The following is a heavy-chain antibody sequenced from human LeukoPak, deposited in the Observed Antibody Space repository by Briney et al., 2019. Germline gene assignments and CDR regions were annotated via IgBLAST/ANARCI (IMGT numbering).Heavy chain of an antibody. Sequence: GGSLRLSCAASGFTFSSYSMNWVRQAPGKGLEWVSSISSSSSYIYYADSVKGRFTISRDNAKNSLYLQMNSLRAEDTAVYYCARLEADIAARRNDYWGQGTLVTVSS. D-gene: IGHD6-6*01. V-gene: IGHV3-21*01. J-gene: IGHJ4*02. CDR1: GFTFSSYS. CDR2: ISSSSSYI. CDR3: ARLEADIAARRNDY.